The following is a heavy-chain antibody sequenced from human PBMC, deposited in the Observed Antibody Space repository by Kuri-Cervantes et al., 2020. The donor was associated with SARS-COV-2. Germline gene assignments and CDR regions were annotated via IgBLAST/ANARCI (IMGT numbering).Heavy chain of an antibody. CDR3: ARGGNWAPLDY. J-gene: IGHJ4*02. Sequence: GGSLRLSCAASGFTFSSYSMNWVRQAPGKGLGWVSSISSSSSYIYYADSVKGRFTISRDNAKNSLYLQMNSLRAEDTAAYYCARGGNWAPLDYWGQGTLVTVSS. D-gene: IGHD7-27*01. V-gene: IGHV3-21*01. CDR2: ISSSSSYI. CDR1: GFTFSSYS.